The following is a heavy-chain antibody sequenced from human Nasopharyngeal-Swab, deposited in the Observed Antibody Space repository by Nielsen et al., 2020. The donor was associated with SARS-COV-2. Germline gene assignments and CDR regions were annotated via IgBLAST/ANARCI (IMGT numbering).Heavy chain of an antibody. D-gene: IGHD4-23*01. V-gene: IGHV1-3*01. CDR3: ARGDESTVVMNY. CDR2: INAGNGNT. Sequence: ASVKVSCKASGYTFTSYAMHWVRQAPGQRLEWMGWINAGNGNTKYSQKFQGRVTITRDTSASTAYMELSSLRSEDTAVYYCARGDESTVVMNYWGQGTLVTVSS. J-gene: IGHJ4*02. CDR1: GYTFTSYA.